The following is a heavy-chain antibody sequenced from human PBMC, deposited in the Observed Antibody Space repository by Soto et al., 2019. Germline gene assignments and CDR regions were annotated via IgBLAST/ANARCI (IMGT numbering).Heavy chain of an antibody. CDR3: VRGELPFYYYGMDL. V-gene: IGHV3-13*01. J-gene: IGHJ6*02. CDR2: IGSAGDT. CDR1: GFPVGGYD. Sequence: EVKLVESGGNFVQPGESLRLSCAASGFPVGGYDFHRVRQGRGKGLEWVSTIGSAGDTYYSASVRGRFTISRENAKNSLFLQMTSLRAGDTAVYFCVRGELPFYYYGMDLWGQGTTVTVSS. D-gene: IGHD1-26*01.